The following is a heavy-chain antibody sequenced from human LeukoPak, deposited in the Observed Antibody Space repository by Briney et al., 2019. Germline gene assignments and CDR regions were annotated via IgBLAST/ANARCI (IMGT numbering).Heavy chain of an antibody. J-gene: IGHJ4*02. CDR2: IGSNGGST. CDR3: ARDLDGYSSGGVDY. D-gene: IGHD6-19*01. V-gene: IGHV3-64*01. Sequence: PGGSLRLSCAASGFTFSSYAMHWVRQAPGKGLEYVSAIGSNGGSTYYANSVKGRFTISRDNSKNTLYLQMGSLRAEDMAVNYCARDLDGYSSGGVDYWGQGTLVTVSS. CDR1: GFTFSSYA.